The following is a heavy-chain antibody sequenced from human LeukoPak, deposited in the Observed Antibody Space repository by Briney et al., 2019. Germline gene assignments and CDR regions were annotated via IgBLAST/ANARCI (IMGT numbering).Heavy chain of an antibody. D-gene: IGHD4/OR15-4a*01. CDR2: IYSDNT. V-gene: IGHV3-53*01. CDR1: GFTFNTYS. Sequence: AGGSLRLSCEASGFTFNTYSMNWVRQAPGKGLEWVSFIYSDNTHYSDSVKGRFTISRDNSKNTLYLQMNSLRAEDTAVYYCARRAGAYSHPYDYWGQGTLVTVSS. J-gene: IGHJ4*02. CDR3: ARRAGAYSHPYDY.